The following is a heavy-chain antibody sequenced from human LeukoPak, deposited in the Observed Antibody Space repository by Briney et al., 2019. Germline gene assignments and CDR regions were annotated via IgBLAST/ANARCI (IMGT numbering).Heavy chain of an antibody. D-gene: IGHD3-22*01. Sequence: ASVKVSCKASGYTFTSYYMHWVRQAPGQGLEWMGIINPSGGSTSYAQKFQGRVTMTRDTSTSTVYMELSSLRSEDTAVYYCARDYYDSSAIPHWFDPWGQGTLATVSS. CDR2: INPSGGST. CDR3: ARDYYDSSAIPHWFDP. V-gene: IGHV1-46*01. J-gene: IGHJ5*02. CDR1: GYTFTSYY.